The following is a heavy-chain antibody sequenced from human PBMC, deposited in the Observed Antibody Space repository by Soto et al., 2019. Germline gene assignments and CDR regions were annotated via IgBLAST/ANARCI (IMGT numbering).Heavy chain of an antibody. Sequence: QVQLVQSGAEVKKPGASVKVSCKASGYTFTSYGISWVRQAPGQGLEWMGWISTYNGNTNYAQKLQGRVTMTTATTTTAAYMKLRSLRCDDTAAYYFATDVVVDTPNGYYYYYGMDVWGQGTTVTVSS. D-gene: IGHD5-18*01. CDR2: ISTYNGNT. CDR3: ATDVVVDTPNGYYYYYGMDV. V-gene: IGHV1-18*01. CDR1: GYTFTSYG. J-gene: IGHJ6*02.